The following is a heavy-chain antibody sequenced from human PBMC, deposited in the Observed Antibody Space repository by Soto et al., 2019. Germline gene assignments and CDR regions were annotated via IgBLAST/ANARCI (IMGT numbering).Heavy chain of an antibody. CDR3: ARHGGKTVTTKAAWFDP. J-gene: IGHJ5*02. CDR2: IYYSGST. CDR1: GGSISSSSYY. D-gene: IGHD4-4*01. Sequence: SETLSLTCTVSGGSISSSSYYWGWIRQPPGKGLEWIGSIYYSGSTYYNPSLKSRVTISVDTSKNQFSLKLSSVTAADTAVYYCARHGGKTVTTKAAWFDPWGQGTLVTVSS. V-gene: IGHV4-39*01.